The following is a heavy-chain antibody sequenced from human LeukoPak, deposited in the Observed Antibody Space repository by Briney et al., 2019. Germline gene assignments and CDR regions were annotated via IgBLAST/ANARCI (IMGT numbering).Heavy chain of an antibody. D-gene: IGHD5-12*01. CDR1: GFTFSSYG. CDR2: IPYDGRNK. CDR3: ARAPIVATIRYYFDY. V-gene: IGHV3-30*03. J-gene: IGHJ4*02. Sequence: GRSLRLSCAASGFTFSSYGMHWVRQAPGKGLEWVAVIPYDGRNKYYADSVKGRFTISRDNSKNTLYLQMNSLRAEDTAVYYCARAPIVATIRYYFDYWGQGTLVTVSS.